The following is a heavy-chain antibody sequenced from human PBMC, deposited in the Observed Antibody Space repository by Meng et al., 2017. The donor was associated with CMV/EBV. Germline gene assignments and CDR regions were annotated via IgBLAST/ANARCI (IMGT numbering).Heavy chain of an antibody. CDR2: INPNSGGT. CDR3: ARHRPHYYYGMDV. Sequence: GESLKISCKASGYTFTGYYMHWVRQAPGQGLEWMGWINPNSGGTNYAQKFQGRVTMTRDTSISTAYMELSRLRSDDTAVYYCARHRPHYYYGMDVWGQGTTVTVSS. J-gene: IGHJ6*02. V-gene: IGHV1-2*02. CDR1: GYTFTGYY.